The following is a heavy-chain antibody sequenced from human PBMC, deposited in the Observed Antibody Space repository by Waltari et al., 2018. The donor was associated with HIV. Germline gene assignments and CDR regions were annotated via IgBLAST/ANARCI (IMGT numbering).Heavy chain of an antibody. Sequence: QVQLVESGGGVVQPGRSLRLSCAASGFTFSSYGMHWVRQAPGKGLEWAAVIWYDGSNKYYADSVKGRFTISRDNSKNTLYLQMNSLRAEDTAVYYCAREMGGGIVSAFDYWGQGTLVTVSS. J-gene: IGHJ4*02. CDR3: AREMGGGIVSAFDY. V-gene: IGHV3-33*01. CDR2: IWYDGSNK. D-gene: IGHD3-16*02. CDR1: GFTFSSYG.